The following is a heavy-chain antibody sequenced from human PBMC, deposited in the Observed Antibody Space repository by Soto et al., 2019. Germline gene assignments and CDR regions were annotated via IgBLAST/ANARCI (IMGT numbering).Heavy chain of an antibody. CDR2: INAGNGNT. V-gene: IGHV1-3*01. J-gene: IGHJ6*02. Sequence: QVQLVQSGAEVKKPGASVKVSCKASGYTFTSYAMHWVRQAPGQRLEWMGWINAGNGNTKYSQKFQGRVTITRDTSASTAYMELSSLRSEDTAVYYCARDPLGYCSSTSCYVHYDGMDVWGQGTTVTVSS. D-gene: IGHD2-2*01. CDR3: ARDPLGYCSSTSCYVHYDGMDV. CDR1: GYTFTSYA.